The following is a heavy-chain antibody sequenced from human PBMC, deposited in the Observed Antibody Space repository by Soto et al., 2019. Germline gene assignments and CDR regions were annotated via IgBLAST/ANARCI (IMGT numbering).Heavy chain of an antibody. CDR2: ISAYNGNT. CDR1: GYTFTSYG. Sequence: ASVKVSCKASGYTFTSYGISWVRQAPGQGLEWMGWISAYNGNTKNAQKPQGRVTMTTDTSTSTAYMELRSLRSDDTAVYYCARDSPPVDYCGQGTLVPVSS. CDR3: ARDSPPVDY. V-gene: IGHV1-18*01. J-gene: IGHJ4*02.